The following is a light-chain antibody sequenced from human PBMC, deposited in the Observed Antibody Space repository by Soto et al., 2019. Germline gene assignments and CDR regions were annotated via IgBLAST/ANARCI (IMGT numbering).Light chain of an antibody. CDR1: QSVGSN. J-gene: IGKJ1*01. CDR3: QQYNTWPPDRT. CDR2: GAS. V-gene: IGKV3-15*01. Sequence: EIVMTQSPATLSVSPGDRAALSCRASQSVGSNLAWYQQKPGQAPRLLIYGASTRATGIPARFSGSGSGTEFTRTISSLQSEDFAISFCQQYNTWPPDRTFGQGTKVEIK.